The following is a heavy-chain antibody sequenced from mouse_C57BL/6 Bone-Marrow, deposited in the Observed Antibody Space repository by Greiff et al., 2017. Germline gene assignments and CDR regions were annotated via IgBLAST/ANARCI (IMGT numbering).Heavy chain of an antibody. V-gene: IGHV1-26*01. Sequence: VQLQQSGPELVKPGASVKISCKASGYTFTDYYMNWVKQSHGQSLEWIGDINPNNGGTSYNQKFKGKATLTVDKSSSTAYMELRSLTSEDSAVYYCARSSTDYYAMDYWGQGTSVTVSS. CDR2: INPNNGGT. CDR1: GYTFTDYY. J-gene: IGHJ4*01. CDR3: ARSSTDYYAMDY. D-gene: IGHD4-1*02.